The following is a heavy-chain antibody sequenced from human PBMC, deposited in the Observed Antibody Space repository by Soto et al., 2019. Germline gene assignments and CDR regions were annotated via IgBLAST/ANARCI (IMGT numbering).Heavy chain of an antibody. J-gene: IGHJ4*02. CDR1: GFTFDDYA. Sequence: PGGSLRLSCAASGFTFDDYAMHWVRQAPGKGLEWVSGISWNSGSIGYADSVKGRFTISRDNAKNSLYLQMNGLRAEDTALYYCAKDIGGTVDYWGQGTLVTVSS. V-gene: IGHV3-9*01. CDR3: AKDIGGTVDY. CDR2: ISWNSGSI. D-gene: IGHD3-16*01.